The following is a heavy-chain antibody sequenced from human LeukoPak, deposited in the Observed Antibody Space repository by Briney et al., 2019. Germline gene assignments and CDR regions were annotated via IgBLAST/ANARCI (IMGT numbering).Heavy chain of an antibody. Sequence: GGSLRLSCATSGFSFSSYAMSWVRQAPGEGLEWVARCRGKTDSYSTEYAASVNGRFTISRDDSKNSLYLQMNSLRAEDTAVYYCARDYGGSSPFDYWGQGTLVTVSS. J-gene: IGHJ4*02. CDR3: ARDYGGSSPFDY. D-gene: IGHD4-23*01. CDR1: GFSFSSYA. V-gene: IGHV3-72*01. CDR2: CRGKTDSYST.